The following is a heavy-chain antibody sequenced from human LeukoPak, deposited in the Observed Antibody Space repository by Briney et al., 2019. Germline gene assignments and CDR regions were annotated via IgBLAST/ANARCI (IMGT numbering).Heavy chain of an antibody. V-gene: IGHV3-23*01. D-gene: IGHD3-22*01. J-gene: IGHJ4*02. CDR2: ISGSGGST. Sequence: GGSLRLSCAASGFTFSSYAMSWVRQAPGKGLEWVSAISGSGGSTYYADPVKGRFTISRDNSKNTLYLQMNSLRAEDTAVYYCAKAPEYYYDSSGYFDYWGRGTLVTVSS. CDR3: AKAPEYYYDSSGYFDY. CDR1: GFTFSSYA.